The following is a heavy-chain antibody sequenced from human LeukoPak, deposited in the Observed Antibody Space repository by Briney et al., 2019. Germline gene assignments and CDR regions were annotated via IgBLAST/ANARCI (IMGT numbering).Heavy chain of an antibody. V-gene: IGHV3-7*01. D-gene: IGHD3-22*01. CDR2: IEQDGSEK. J-gene: IGHJ4*02. Sequence: GGSLRLSCAASGFTFSSYWMSWVRQAPGKGLEWVANIEQDGSEKYYVDSVKGRFTISRDNAKNSLYLQMNGLRAEDTAVYYCARAWYYYDSSGYYYPNDYWGQGTLVTVSS. CDR1: GFTFSSYW. CDR3: ARAWYYYDSSGYYYPNDY.